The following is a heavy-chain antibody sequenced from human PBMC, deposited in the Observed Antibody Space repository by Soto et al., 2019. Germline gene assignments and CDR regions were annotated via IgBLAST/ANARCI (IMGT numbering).Heavy chain of an antibody. CDR2: IWYDGSNK. CDR3: ARAGPLDYYYYGMDV. J-gene: IGHJ6*02. V-gene: IGHV3-33*01. CDR1: GFTFSSYG. Sequence: QVQLVESGGGVVQPGRSLRLSGAASGFTFSSYGMHWVRQAPGKGLEWVAVIWYDGSNKYYADSVKGRFTISRDNSKNTLYLQMNSLRAEDTAVYYCARAGPLDYYYYGMDVWGQGTTVTVS.